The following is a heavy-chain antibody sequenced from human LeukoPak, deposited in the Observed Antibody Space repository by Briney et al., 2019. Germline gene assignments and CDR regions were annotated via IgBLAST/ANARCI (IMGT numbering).Heavy chain of an antibody. J-gene: IGHJ4*02. D-gene: IGHD6-13*01. Sequence: SETLSLTCTVSGGSISSSSHYWGWIRQPPGKGLEWIGSIYYSGSTYYNPSLKSRVTISVDTSKNQFSLKLSSVTAADTAVYYCARDSRIAAAGLDYWGQGTLVTVSS. CDR1: GGSISSSSHY. CDR2: IYYSGST. V-gene: IGHV4-39*07. CDR3: ARDSRIAAAGLDY.